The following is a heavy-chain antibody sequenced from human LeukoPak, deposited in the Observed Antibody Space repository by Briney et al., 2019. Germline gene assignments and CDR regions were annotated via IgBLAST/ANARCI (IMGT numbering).Heavy chain of an antibody. CDR2: IIPIFGTA. Sequence: SVKVSCKASGGTFSSYAISWVRQAPGQGLEWMGGIIPIFGTANYAQKFQGRVTITTDESTSTAYMELSSLRSEDTAVYYCARAGVGYCTNGVCYTDDYWGQGTLVTVSS. J-gene: IGHJ4*02. D-gene: IGHD2-8*01. CDR3: ARAGVGYCTNGVCYTDDY. V-gene: IGHV1-69*05. CDR1: GGTFSSYA.